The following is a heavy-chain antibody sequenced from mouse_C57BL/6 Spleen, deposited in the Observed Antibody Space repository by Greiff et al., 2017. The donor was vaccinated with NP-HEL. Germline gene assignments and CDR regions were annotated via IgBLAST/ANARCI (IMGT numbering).Heavy chain of an antibody. V-gene: IGHV1-63*01. D-gene: IGHD2-14*01. CDR1: GYTFTNYW. Sequence: QVQLKESGAELVRPGTSVKMSCKASGYTFTNYWIGWAKQRPGHGLEWIGDIYPGGGYTNYNEKFKGKATLTADKSSSTAYMQFSSLTSEDSAIYYCAREGRREGYFDYWGQGTTLTVSS. CDR2: IYPGGGYT. CDR3: AREGRREGYFDY. J-gene: IGHJ2*01.